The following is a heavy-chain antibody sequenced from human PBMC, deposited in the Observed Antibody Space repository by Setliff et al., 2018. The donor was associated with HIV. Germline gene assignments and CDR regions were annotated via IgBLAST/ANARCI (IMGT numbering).Heavy chain of an antibody. CDR3: ANLWEVGA. V-gene: IGHV3-7*03. CDR2: IKKDGSEI. Sequence: PGGSLRLSCAASGFTFSNFWMDWVRQAPGKGLEWVDTIKKDGSEIYYVDSVKGRFTISRDNARTSLYLEMSSLRVEDTAVYLCANLWEVGAWGQGTLVTVSS. CDR1: GFTFSNFW. J-gene: IGHJ5*02. D-gene: IGHD1-26*01.